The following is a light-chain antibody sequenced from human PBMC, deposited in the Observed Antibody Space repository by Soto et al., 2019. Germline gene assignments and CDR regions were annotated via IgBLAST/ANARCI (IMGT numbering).Light chain of an antibody. V-gene: IGKV3-15*01. CDR3: QQYSSWPPMYT. Sequence: VVLTQSPATLSVSPGERTTLSCRASQSVSSSLAWYQQKPGQAPRLLIYGASTRATDIPARFSGSGSGTEFTLTISGLQPEDSAFYFCQQYSSWPPMYTLGQGTKLE. J-gene: IGKJ2*01. CDR1: QSVSSS. CDR2: GAS.